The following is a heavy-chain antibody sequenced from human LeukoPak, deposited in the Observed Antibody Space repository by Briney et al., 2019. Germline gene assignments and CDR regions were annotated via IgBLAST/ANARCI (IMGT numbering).Heavy chain of an antibody. V-gene: IGHV3-9*01. J-gene: IGHJ4*02. D-gene: IGHD6-19*01. CDR2: ISWNSGSI. Sequence: GGSLRLSCAASGFTFDDYAMHWVRQAPGKGLEWVSGISWNSGSIGYVDSVKGRFTISRDNAKNSLYLQMNSLRAEDTALYYCAKVSRQWLVSTFDYWGQGTLVTVSS. CDR1: GFTFDDYA. CDR3: AKVSRQWLVSTFDY.